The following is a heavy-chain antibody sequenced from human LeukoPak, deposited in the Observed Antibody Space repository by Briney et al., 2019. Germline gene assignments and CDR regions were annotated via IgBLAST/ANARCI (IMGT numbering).Heavy chain of an antibody. CDR2: SSAYNGNT. D-gene: IGHD3-22*01. CDR3: ARAQYYYDSSALPDY. CDR1: GYTFTSYG. Sequence: GASVKVSCKASGYTFTSYGISWVRQAPGQGLEWMGWSSAYNGNTNYAQKLQGRVTMTTDTSTSTAYMELRSLRSDDTAVYYCARAQYYYDSSALPDYWGQGTLVTVSS. J-gene: IGHJ4*02. V-gene: IGHV1-18*01.